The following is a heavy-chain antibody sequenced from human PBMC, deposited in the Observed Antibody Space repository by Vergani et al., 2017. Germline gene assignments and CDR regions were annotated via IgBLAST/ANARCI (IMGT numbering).Heavy chain of an antibody. D-gene: IGHD1-26*01. CDR3: ARRAERWETLLRDDFDV. J-gene: IGHJ3*01. V-gene: IGHV4-34*01. CDR2: IRHDGIT. CDR1: GGSFNDYW. Sequence: QAQLQQWGAGLLKPSETLSLTCAIYGGSFNDYWWTWIRQPPGKGLEWIGEIRHDGITHYSPSLKSRVTISIDTSRDHFSLKLRSVSAADTAVYFCARRAERWETLLRDDFDVWGQGTFVTVSP.